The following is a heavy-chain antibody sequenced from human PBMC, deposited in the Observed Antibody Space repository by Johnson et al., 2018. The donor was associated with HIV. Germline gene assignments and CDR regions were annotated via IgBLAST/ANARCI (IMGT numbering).Heavy chain of an antibody. J-gene: IGHJ3*01. Sequence: VQLVESGGGLVQPGGSLRLSCGVSGFTFSDHWMQWVRQAPGKGLVWVSRINGDGSRTSYADSVKGRFTIASDNAKNTLFLERKSLRAEDTAVYYCVRTSCTGARCLGYDPFDVWGQGTMVTVSS. CDR3: VRTSCTGARCLGYDPFDV. V-gene: IGHV3-74*01. CDR1: GFTFSDHW. CDR2: INGDGSRT. D-gene: IGHD3-16*01.